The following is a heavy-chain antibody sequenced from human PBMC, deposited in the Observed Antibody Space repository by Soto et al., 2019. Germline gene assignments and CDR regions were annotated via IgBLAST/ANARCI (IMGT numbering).Heavy chain of an antibody. CDR3: ARGVGRTTRFDY. J-gene: IGHJ4*02. CDR1: GGSISSGDYY. Sequence: QGQLQESGPGLVKPSQTLSLTCTVSGGSISSGDYYWSWIRQPPGKGLEWIGYIYYSGSTYYNPSLKSRVTISVATAKTHCSLELSSVTAADTALYYCARGVGRTTRFDYWGQGTLVTVSS. D-gene: IGHD3-10*01. CDR2: IYYSGST. V-gene: IGHV4-30-4*01.